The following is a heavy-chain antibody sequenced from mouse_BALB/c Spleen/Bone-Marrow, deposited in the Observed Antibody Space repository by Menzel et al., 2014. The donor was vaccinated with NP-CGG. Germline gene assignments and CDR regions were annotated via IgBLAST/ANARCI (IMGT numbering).Heavy chain of an antibody. D-gene: IGHD3-2*01. J-gene: IGHJ3*01. V-gene: IGHV1S56*01. Sequence: VQLQQSGPELVKPGALVKMSCKASGFTFTSYDINWVKQRPGQGLEWIGWIYPGDGSTKYNEKFKGQATLTADKSSSTAYMQLKSMTSENAAADFYARAGDCSGYDFAYWGQGTLVTVSA. CDR1: GFTFTSYD. CDR3: ARAGDCSGYDFAY. CDR2: IYPGDGST.